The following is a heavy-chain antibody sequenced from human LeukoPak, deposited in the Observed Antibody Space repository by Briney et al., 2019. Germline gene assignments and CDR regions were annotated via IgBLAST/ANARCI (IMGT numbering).Heavy chain of an antibody. CDR1: GGSISSSSYY. D-gene: IGHD2-15*01. Sequence: SETLSLTCTVSGGSISSSSYYWSWIRQPPGKGLEWIGYIYYSGPTNYNPSLKSRVTISVDTSKNQFSLKLSSVTAADTAVYYCAREDYCSGGSCYSGYFQHWGEGALVTVSS. V-gene: IGHV4-61*01. J-gene: IGHJ1*01. CDR3: AREDYCSGGSCYSGYFQH. CDR2: IYYSGPT.